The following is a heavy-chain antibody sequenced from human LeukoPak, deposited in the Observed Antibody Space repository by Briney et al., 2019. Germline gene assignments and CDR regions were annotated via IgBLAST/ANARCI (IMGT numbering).Heavy chain of an antibody. D-gene: IGHD3-10*01. V-gene: IGHV3-30*18. Sequence: PGGSLRLSCAASGFTFSSYGMHWVRQAPGKGLEWVAVISYDGSNKYYADSVKGRFTISRDNSKNTLYLQMNSLRAEDTAVYYCAKDSRDRGVSSFPFDYWGQGTLVTVSS. CDR2: ISYDGSNK. CDR3: AKDSRDRGVSSFPFDY. CDR1: GFTFSSYG. J-gene: IGHJ4*02.